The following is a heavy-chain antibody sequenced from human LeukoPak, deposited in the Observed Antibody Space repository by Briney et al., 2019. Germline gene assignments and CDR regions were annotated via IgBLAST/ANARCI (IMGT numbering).Heavy chain of an antibody. D-gene: IGHD6-6*01. V-gene: IGHV3-30*18. J-gene: IGHJ4*02. Sequence: GRSLRLSCAASGFTFSSYGMHWVRQAPGKGLEWVAVISYDGSNKYYADSVKGRFTISRDNSKNTLYLQMNSLRAEDTAVYYCAKAEYLAQPNFDYWGQGTLVTVSS. CDR2: ISYDGSNK. CDR3: AKAEYLAQPNFDY. CDR1: GFTFSSYG.